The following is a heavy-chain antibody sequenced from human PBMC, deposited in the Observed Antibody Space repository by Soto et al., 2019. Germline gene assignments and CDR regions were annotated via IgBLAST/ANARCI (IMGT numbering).Heavy chain of an antibody. J-gene: IGHJ5*02. Sequence: GESLKISCKGSGYSFTSYWIGLVRQMPGKGLEWIGIIYPGDSDTRYSPSFQGQVTISADKSISHAYLQWSSLKASDTVMYYCAFVLSLWFDPWGQGTMVTVSS. CDR3: AFVLSLWFDP. CDR2: IYPGDSDT. D-gene: IGHD3-16*01. V-gene: IGHV5-51*01. CDR1: GYSFTSYW.